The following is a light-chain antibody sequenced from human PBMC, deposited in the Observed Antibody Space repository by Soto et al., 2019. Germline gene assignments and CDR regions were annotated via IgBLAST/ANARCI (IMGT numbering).Light chain of an antibody. V-gene: IGLV2-8*01. Sequence: QAVVTQPPSASGSPGQSVTISCTGTSSDVGGYNYVSWYQQHPGKAPKLIIYEVRERPSGVPDRFSGSKSGNTASLTVSGLQVEDEADYYGRSYAGSDMFFFGPGTKVPVL. CDR2: EVR. CDR1: SSDVGGYNY. J-gene: IGLJ1*01. CDR3: RSYAGSDMFF.